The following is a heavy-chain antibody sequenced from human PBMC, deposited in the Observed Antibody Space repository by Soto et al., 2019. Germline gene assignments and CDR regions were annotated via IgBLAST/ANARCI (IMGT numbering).Heavy chain of an antibody. V-gene: IGHV3-7*05. CDR3: ARGAMAGNEVPGD. J-gene: IGHJ1*01. Sequence: EGQLVESGGGLVQPGGSLSLSCQVSGFTFRSYWMTWVRRAPGKGLEWVANINLDGSEKYYVDAVKGRFTISRDNANNSLHRDLRDLRANDTDVYYCARGAMAGNEVPGDWGQGTLVTVSS. CDR1: GFTFRSYW. D-gene: IGHD1-1*01. CDR2: INLDGSEK.